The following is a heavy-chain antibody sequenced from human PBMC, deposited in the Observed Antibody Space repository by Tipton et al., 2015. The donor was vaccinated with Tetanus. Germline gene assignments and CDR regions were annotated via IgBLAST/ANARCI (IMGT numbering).Heavy chain of an antibody. J-gene: IGHJ4*02. V-gene: IGHV4-59*01. CDR1: GGSMSTYY. D-gene: IGHD3-3*01. CDR3: ARANYDFPKKGPFDS. CDR2: ISYSGST. Sequence: TLSLTCTVSGGSMSTYYWSWIRQPPGKGLEWIGYISYSGSTNSNYSLKSRITISQDTSKNQFSLKLTSVTAADTAVYYCARANYDFPKKGPFDSWGQGTLVIVSS.